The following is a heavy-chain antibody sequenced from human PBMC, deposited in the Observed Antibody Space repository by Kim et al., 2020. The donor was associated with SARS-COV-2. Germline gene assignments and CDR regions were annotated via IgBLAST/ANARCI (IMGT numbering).Heavy chain of an antibody. CDR2: IYYSGST. J-gene: IGHJ4*01. CDR1: GGSISSYY. V-gene: IGHV4-59*08. D-gene: IGHD1-26*01. Sequence: SETLSLTCTVSGGSISSYYWSWIRQPPGKGLEWIGYIYYSGSTNYNPSLKSRVTISVDTSKTQFSLNLSSVTAAATAVYYFPSNEAPGDGGSYSADYW. CDR3: PSNEAPGDGGSYSADY.